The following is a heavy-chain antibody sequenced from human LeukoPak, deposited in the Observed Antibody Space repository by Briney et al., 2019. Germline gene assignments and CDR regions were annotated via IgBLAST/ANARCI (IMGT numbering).Heavy chain of an antibody. CDR1: GFTFSSYS. J-gene: IGHJ6*03. V-gene: IGHV3-48*01. CDR2: ISRRSSNI. D-gene: IGHD1-1*01. Sequence: PGGSLRLSCAASGFTFSSYSMNWVRQAPGKGLEWASYISRRSSNIYYADSVKGRFTITRDDAKNSLYLQMNSLRAEDTAAYYCAREDNLGNYYNFYMDVWGKGTTVSVSS. CDR3: AREDNLGNYYNFYMDV.